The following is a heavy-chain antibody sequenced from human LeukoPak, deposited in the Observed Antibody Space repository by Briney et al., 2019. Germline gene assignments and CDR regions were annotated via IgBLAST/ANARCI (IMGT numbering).Heavy chain of an antibody. J-gene: IGHJ5*02. V-gene: IGHV4-39*01. CDR1: GGSISSSSYY. CDR2: IYYSGST. D-gene: IGHD6-13*01. Sequence: SETLSLTCTVSGGSISSSSYYWGWIRQPPGKGLEWIGSIYYSGSTYYNPSLKSRVAISVDTSKNQFSLKLSSVTAADTAVYYCARRDGSAEYNWFDPWGQGTLVTVSS. CDR3: ARRDGSAEYNWFDP.